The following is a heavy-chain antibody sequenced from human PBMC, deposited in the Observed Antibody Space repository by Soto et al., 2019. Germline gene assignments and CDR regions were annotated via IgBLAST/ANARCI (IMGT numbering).Heavy chain of an antibody. D-gene: IGHD6-19*01. CDR2: IFYGGHT. CDR1: GDFLTTYY. Sequence: SETLSLTCAVSGDFLTTYYWNWIRQSPGKGLEWIGYIFYGGHTNYNPSLRGRATISVDTSKNQFSLKLSSVTAADTAVYYCARSPQYSSGWNGGFDYWGQGTLVTVSS. J-gene: IGHJ4*02. V-gene: IGHV4-59*01. CDR3: ARSPQYSSGWNGGFDY.